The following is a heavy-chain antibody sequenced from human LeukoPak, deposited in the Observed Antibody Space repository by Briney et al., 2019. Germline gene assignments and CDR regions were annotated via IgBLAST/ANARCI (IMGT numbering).Heavy chain of an antibody. CDR2: INGDGRIT. D-gene: IGHD7-27*01. Sequence: GGPLRLSCEASGFTLSSYWMHWVRQAPGKGLVWVSHINGDGRITNYADSVKGRFTISRDIGKNTLYLQMNSLRAEDTAVYYCARGGNLGLFYWGQGILVTVSS. CDR1: GFTLSSYW. V-gene: IGHV3-74*01. CDR3: ARGGNLGLFY. J-gene: IGHJ4*02.